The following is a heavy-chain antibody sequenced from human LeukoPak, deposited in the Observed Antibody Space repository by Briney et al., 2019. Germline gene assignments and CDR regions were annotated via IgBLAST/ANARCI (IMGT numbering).Heavy chain of an antibody. D-gene: IGHD6-19*01. V-gene: IGHV3-21*04. CDR2: ISSSSSYM. Sequence: GGSLRLSCAASGFTFSSYSMNWVRQAPGKGLEWVSSISSSSSYMYYADSVKGRFTISRDNAKNSLYLQMNSLRAEDTALYYCAKDRIAVAGTAFDYWGQGTLVTVSS. CDR1: GFTFSSYS. J-gene: IGHJ4*02. CDR3: AKDRIAVAGTAFDY.